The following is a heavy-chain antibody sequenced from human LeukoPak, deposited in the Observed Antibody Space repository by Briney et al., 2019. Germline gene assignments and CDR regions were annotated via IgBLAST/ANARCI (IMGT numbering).Heavy chain of an antibody. J-gene: IGHJ4*02. CDR3: ARASYYVSSGYDFDY. D-gene: IGHD3-22*01. CDR2: ISAYNGNT. Sequence: EASVKVSCKASGYTFTSYGISWVRQAPGQGLEWMGWISAYNGNTNYAQKLQGRVTMTTDTSTSTAYMELRSLRSDDTAVYYCARASYYVSSGYDFDYWGQGTLVTVSS. V-gene: IGHV1-18*01. CDR1: GYTFTSYG.